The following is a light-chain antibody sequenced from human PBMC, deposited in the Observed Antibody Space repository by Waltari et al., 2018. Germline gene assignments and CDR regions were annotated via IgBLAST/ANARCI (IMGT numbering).Light chain of an antibody. CDR3: QQYGSSPFT. V-gene: IGKV3-20*01. J-gene: IGKJ3*01. CDR1: QSVSSSY. CDR2: GAS. Sequence: EIVLTQPPGTLSLSPGERATLFCRASQSVSSSYLAWSQQKPGQAPRLLIYGASSRATGIPDRFSGSGSGTDFTLSISRLEPEDFAVYYCQQYGSSPFTFGPGTKVDIK.